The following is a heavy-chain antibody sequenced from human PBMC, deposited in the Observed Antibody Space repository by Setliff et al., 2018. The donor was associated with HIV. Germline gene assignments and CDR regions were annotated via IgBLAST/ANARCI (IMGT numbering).Heavy chain of an antibody. CDR1: GYIFIRYY. CDR3: ARDLRDGFEEWFSTLDDGMDV. Sequence: ASVKVSCKTSGYIFIRYYIFWVRQAPGQGLEWMGNINPHTGATKYAEKFQGRVTMTRDTSINTIYMELSRLRSDDTAVYYCARDLRDGFEEWFSTLDDGMDVWGQGTTVTSP. J-gene: IGHJ6*02. CDR2: INPHTGAT. D-gene: IGHD3-3*01. V-gene: IGHV1-2*02.